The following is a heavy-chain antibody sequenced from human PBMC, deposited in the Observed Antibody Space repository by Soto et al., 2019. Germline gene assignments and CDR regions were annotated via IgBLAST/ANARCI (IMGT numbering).Heavy chain of an antibody. V-gene: IGHV4-34*01. D-gene: IGHD3-10*01. J-gene: IGHJ4*02. CDR2: INHSGST. Sequence: QVQLQQWGAGLLKPSETLSLTCAVYGGSFSGYYWSWIRQPPGKGLEWIGEINHSGSTNYNPSLKSRVTISVDTSKNQFSLKLSSVTAADTAVYYCARPRYGSGSLVYWGQGTLVTVSS. CDR3: ARPRYGSGSLVY. CDR1: GGSFSGYY.